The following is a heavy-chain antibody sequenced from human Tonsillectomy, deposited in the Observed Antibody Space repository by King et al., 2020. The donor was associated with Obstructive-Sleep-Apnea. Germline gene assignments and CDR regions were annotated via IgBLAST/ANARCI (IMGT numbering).Heavy chain of an antibody. CDR1: GGSFSGYY. CDR2: INHNGST. J-gene: IGHJ4*02. D-gene: IGHD3-22*01. Sequence: VQLQQWGAGLLKPSETLSLTCAVYGGSFSGYYWSWIRQPPGKGTERSGEINHNGSTNYTPSLKSRVTISVDTSKKQFSLKLSSVTAADTAVYYCATTTYYYDSSDDYWGQGTLVTVSS. CDR3: ATTTYYYDSSDDY. V-gene: IGHV4-34*01.